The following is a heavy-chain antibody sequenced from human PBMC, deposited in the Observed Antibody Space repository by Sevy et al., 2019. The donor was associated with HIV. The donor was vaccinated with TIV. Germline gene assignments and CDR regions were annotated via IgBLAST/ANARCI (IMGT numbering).Heavy chain of an antibody. CDR3: VKAPYSTSSPGWFDP. J-gene: IGHJ5*02. D-gene: IGHD6-13*01. CDR1: GFTFDDYA. CDR2: ISRSSANI. V-gene: IGHV3-9*01. Sequence: GGSLRLSCAASGFTFDDYAMHWVRQAPGKGLEWVSSISRSSANIGYADSVKGRFSISRDNAKNSLYLQMNSLRTEDTAFYYCVKAPYSTSSPGWFDPWGQGTLVTVSS.